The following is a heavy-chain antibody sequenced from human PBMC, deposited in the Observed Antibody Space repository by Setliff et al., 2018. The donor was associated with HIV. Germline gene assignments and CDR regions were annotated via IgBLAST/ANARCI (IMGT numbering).Heavy chain of an antibody. J-gene: IGHJ5*02. CDR3: ARVIGDDFWSGTSNWFDP. V-gene: IGHV1-69*04. D-gene: IGHD3-3*01. CDR2: IVPTLGSV. Sequence: SVKVSCKASGYTFSTYAISWVRQAPGQGLEWMGRIVPTLGSVNYAQKFQGRVTITADKPTTTAYMQIVGLTSEDTAIYYCARVIGDDFWSGTSNWFDPWGQGTVVTVSS. CDR1: GYTFSTYA.